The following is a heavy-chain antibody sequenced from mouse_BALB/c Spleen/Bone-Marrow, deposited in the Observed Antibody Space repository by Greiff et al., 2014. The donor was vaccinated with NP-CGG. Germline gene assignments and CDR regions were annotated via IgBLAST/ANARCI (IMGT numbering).Heavy chain of an antibody. D-gene: IGHD1-1*01. CDR1: GFNIKDTY. J-gene: IGHJ2*01. CDR2: IDPANGNT. Sequence: VQLKESGAELVKPGASVKLFCTASGFNIKDTYMHWVKQRPEQGLEWIGRIDPANGNTKYDPKFQGKATITADTSSNTAYLQLSSLTSEDTAVYYCARYYYGSSLFDYWGQGTTLTVSS. CDR3: ARYYYGSSLFDY. V-gene: IGHV14-3*02.